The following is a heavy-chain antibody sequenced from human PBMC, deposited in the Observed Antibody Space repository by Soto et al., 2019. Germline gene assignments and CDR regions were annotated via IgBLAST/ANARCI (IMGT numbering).Heavy chain of an antibody. CDR3: ARDIVVVVAATWVGDTEPPDYGMDV. CDR2: ISAYNGNT. D-gene: IGHD2-15*01. J-gene: IGHJ6*02. Sequence: ASVKVSCKASGYTFTSYGISWVRQAPGQGLEWMGWISAYNGNTNYAQKLQGRVTMTTDTSTSTAYMELRSLRSDDTAVYYCARDIVVVVAATWVGDTEPPDYGMDVWGQGTTVTVSS. V-gene: IGHV1-18*01. CDR1: GYTFTSYG.